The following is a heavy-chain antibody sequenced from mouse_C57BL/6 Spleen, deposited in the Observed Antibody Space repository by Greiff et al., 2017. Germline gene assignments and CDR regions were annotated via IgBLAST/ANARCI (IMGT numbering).Heavy chain of an antibody. CDR3: AGYSYGCSYGVFFDY. V-gene: IGHV5-17*01. J-gene: IGHJ2*01. D-gene: IGHD1-1*01. CDR1: GFTFSDYG. CDR2: ISSGSSTI. Sequence: EVQRVESGGGLVKPGGSLKLSCAASGFTFSDYGMHWVRQAPEKGLEWVAYISSGSSTIYYADTVKGRFTISRDNAKNTLFLQMTSLRSEDTAMYYCAGYSYGCSYGVFFDYWGQGTTLTVSS.